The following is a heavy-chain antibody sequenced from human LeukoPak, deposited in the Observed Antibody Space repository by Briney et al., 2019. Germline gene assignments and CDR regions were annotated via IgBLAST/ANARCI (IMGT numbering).Heavy chain of an antibody. CDR1: GFTFSSYS. J-gene: IGHJ4*02. V-gene: IGHV3-21*01. CDR2: ISSSSSYI. CDR3: ARGDSSGWYVPYYFDY. Sequence: GGSLRLSCAASGFTFSSYSMNWVRQAPGKGLEWVSSISSSSSYIYYADPVKGRFTISRDNAKNSLYLQMNSLRAEDTAVYYCARGDSSGWYVPYYFDYWGQGTLVTVSS. D-gene: IGHD6-19*01.